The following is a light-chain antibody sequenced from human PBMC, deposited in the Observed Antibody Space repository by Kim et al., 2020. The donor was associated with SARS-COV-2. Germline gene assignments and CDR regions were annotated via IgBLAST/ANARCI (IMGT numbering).Light chain of an antibody. CDR3: QQYKSDPYT. Sequence: SATIGDRVTITCRASQGINNKLAWFQQKPEKVPKSLIYTASSLQSGVPSKFSGSGSGTDFTLTITSLQPEDSATYYCQQYKSDPYTFGGGTKLEIK. V-gene: IGKV1-16*02. CDR1: QGINNK. J-gene: IGKJ4*01. CDR2: TAS.